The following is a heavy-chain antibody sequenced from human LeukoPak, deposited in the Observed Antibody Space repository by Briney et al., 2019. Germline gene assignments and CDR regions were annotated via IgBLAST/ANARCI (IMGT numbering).Heavy chain of an antibody. CDR3: AREGGDYGGNPENWFDP. Sequence: SVKVSCKASGGTFSSYAISWVRQAPGQGLEWMGGIIPIFGTANYAQKFQGRVTITADESTSTAYMELSSLGSEDTAVYYCAREGGDYGGNPENWFDPWGQGTLVTVSS. D-gene: IGHD4-23*01. CDR2: IIPIFGTA. J-gene: IGHJ5*02. CDR1: GGTFSSYA. V-gene: IGHV1-69*13.